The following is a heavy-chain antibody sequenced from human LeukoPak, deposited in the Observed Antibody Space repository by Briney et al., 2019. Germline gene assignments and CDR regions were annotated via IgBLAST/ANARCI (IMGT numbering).Heavy chain of an antibody. CDR3: ARVPAASHYYYGMDV. D-gene: IGHD6-13*01. J-gene: IGHJ6*02. CDR1: GYTFTGYY. CDR2: INPNSGGT. V-gene: IGHV1-2*06. Sequence: ASVKVSCKASGYTFTGYYMHWVRQAPGQGLEWMGRINPNSGGTNYAQKFQGRVTMTRDTSISTAYMELSRLRSDDTAVYYCARVPAASHYYYGMDVWGQGTTVTVSS.